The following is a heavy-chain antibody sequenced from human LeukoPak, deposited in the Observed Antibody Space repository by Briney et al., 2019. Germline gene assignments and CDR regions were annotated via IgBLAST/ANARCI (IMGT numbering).Heavy chain of an antibody. CDR1: GYTFASYW. Sequence: GESLKISCKGSGYTFASYWIGWVRQMPGKGLEWMGIIYPGDSDTRYSPSFQGQVTISADKSISTAYLQWSSLKASDTAMYYCARGHLYDYSTTSYYFDYWGQGTLVTVSS. J-gene: IGHJ4*02. CDR2: IYPGDSDT. D-gene: IGHD5-12*01. CDR3: ARGHLYDYSTTSYYFDY. V-gene: IGHV5-51*01.